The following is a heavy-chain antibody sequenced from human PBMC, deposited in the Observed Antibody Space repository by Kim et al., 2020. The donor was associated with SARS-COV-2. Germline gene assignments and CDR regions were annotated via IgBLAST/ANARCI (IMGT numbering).Heavy chain of an antibody. CDR2: ISYDGSNK. CDR3: ARSYYDILTGYYSYYGM. D-gene: IGHD3-9*01. CDR1: GFTFSSYA. Sequence: GGSLRLSCAASGFTFSSYAMHWVRQAPGKGLEWVAVISYDGSNKYYADSVKGRFTISRDNSKNTLYLQMNSLRAEDTAVYYCARSYYDILTGYYSYYGM. J-gene: IGHJ6*01. V-gene: IGHV3-30*04.